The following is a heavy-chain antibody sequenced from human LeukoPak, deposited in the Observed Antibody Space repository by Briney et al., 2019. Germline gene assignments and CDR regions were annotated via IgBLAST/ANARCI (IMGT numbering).Heavy chain of an antibody. V-gene: IGHV3-7*04. J-gene: IGHJ4*02. Sequence: PGGSLRLSCAASGLTFSSYWMNWARQAPGKGLEWVANIKQDGSKKSYVDSVKGRFTISRDNAKNSLYLQMNSLRAEDTAIYYCTRVGYIDEGIDYWGQGTLVTVSS. CDR2: IKQDGSKK. CDR3: TRVGYIDEGIDY. D-gene: IGHD5-24*01. CDR1: GLTFSSYW.